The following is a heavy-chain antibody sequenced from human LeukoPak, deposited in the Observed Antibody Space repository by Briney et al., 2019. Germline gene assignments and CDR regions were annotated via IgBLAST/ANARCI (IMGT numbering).Heavy chain of an antibody. J-gene: IGHJ5*02. D-gene: IGHD2-2*01. Sequence: GGSLRLSCAASGFTVSNNYMSWVRQAPGKGLEWVANIKEDGSAQYYVGSVKGRFTISRDNAKNSLNLQMNSLRAEDTAVYYCATSSNAPGNHWGQGTLVTVSS. V-gene: IGHV3-7*01. CDR2: IKEDGSAQ. CDR3: ATSSNAPGNH. CDR1: GFTVSNNY.